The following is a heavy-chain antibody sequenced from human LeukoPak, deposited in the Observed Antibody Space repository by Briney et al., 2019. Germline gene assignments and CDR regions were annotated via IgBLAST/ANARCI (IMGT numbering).Heavy chain of an antibody. Sequence: ASVKVSCKASGYSFTDYYMHWVRQAPGQGLEWMGWINPNSGGTNYAQNFQGRVTMTRDTSISTAYVEVNKLTSDDTAMYYCARVGQETAGLPTDAFDIWGQGTMVPVS. CDR1: GYSFTDYY. CDR2: INPNSGGT. CDR3: ARVGQETAGLPTDAFDI. V-gene: IGHV1-2*02. J-gene: IGHJ3*02. D-gene: IGHD2-21*02.